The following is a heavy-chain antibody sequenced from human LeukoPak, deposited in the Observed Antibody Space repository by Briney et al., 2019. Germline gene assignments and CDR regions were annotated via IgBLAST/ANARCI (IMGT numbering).Heavy chain of an antibody. CDR2: ISTYNGNT. D-gene: IGHD3-3*01. V-gene: IGHV1-18*01. CDR3: ARGNYWKY. CDR1: GYTLTSYG. J-gene: IGHJ4*02. Sequence: EASVKVSCKASGYTLTSYGISWVRQAPGQGLEWMGWISTYNGNTNYARKVQARVSMTTDTSTSTAYMELRSLRSDDTAIYYCARGNYWKYWGQGTLVTVSS.